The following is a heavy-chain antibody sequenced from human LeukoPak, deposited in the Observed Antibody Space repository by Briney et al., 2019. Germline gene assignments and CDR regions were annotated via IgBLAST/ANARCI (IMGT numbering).Heavy chain of an antibody. Sequence: ASVKVSCKASGHNFTSYGISWVRQAPGQGLEWMGWISADNGNTNYAQKLQGRVTMTTDTSTSTAYMELSRLRSDDTAVYYCARGAYDYVWGSYRYYYYYYMDVWGKGTTVTVSS. D-gene: IGHD3-16*02. CDR2: ISADNGNT. V-gene: IGHV1-18*01. CDR1: GHNFTSYG. CDR3: ARGAYDYVWGSYRYYYYYYMDV. J-gene: IGHJ6*03.